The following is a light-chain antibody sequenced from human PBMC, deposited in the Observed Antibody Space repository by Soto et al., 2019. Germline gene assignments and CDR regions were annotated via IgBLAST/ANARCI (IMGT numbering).Light chain of an antibody. CDR3: QQRSNWPLT. J-gene: IGKJ3*01. V-gene: IGKV3-11*01. Sequence: EIVLTQSPATLSLSPGERATPSCRASQSVSNYLAWYQQKPGQAPRLLIYDASNRATGIPARFSGSGSGTDFTLTISSLEPEDFAVYYCQQRSNWPLTFGPGTKVDIK. CDR1: QSVSNY. CDR2: DAS.